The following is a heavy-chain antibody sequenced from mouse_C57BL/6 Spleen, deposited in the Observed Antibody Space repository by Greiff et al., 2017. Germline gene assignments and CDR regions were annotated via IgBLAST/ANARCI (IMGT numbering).Heavy chain of an antibody. CDR3: TRRNDYVDY. CDR2: IDPETGGT. J-gene: IGHJ2*01. Sequence: VQLQQSGAELVRPGASVTLSCKASGYTFTDYEMHWVKQTPVHGLAWIGAIDPETGGTAYNQKFKGKAILTADKSSSTAYMELRSLTSEDSAVYYCTRRNDYVDYWGQGTTLTVSS. V-gene: IGHV1-15*01. D-gene: IGHD2-3*01. CDR1: GYTFTDYE.